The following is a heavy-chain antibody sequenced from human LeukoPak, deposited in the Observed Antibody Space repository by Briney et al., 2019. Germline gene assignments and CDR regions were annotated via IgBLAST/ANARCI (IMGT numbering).Heavy chain of an antibody. V-gene: IGHV1-18*01. D-gene: IGHD5-24*01. Sequence: ASVKVSCKASGYTFTSYDISWVRQAPGQGLEWRGWISTYNGNTNSPQKLQGRVTMTTDTSTSTAYMELRSLRSDDTAVYYCARERRDDYNWDASHIWGQGTMVTVSS. CDR3: ARERRDDYNWDASHI. CDR2: ISTYNGNT. J-gene: IGHJ3*02. CDR1: GYTFTSYD.